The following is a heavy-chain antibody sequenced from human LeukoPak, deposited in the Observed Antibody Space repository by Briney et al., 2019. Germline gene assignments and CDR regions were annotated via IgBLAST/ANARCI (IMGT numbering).Heavy chain of an antibody. CDR3: AKASGEMSGSLDC. Sequence: GASLRLSCAASGFTFSSYGMHWVRQAPGKGLEWVAVIWYDGSNKYYADSVRGRFTISRDNSKNTLCLQMNSLRAEDTAVYYCAKASGEMSGSLDCWGQGSLVTVSS. V-gene: IGHV3-33*06. CDR2: IWYDGSNK. J-gene: IGHJ4*02. CDR1: GFTFSSYG. D-gene: IGHD5-24*01.